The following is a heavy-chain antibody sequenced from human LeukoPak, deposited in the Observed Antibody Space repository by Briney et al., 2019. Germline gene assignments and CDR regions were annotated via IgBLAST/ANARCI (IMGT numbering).Heavy chain of an antibody. V-gene: IGHV3-53*01. Sequence: SGGSLRLSCAASGFTVSDNYTSWVRQAPGKGLEWVSATSGGGSTYYADSVKGRFIISRDNSKNTVYLQLNSLRAEDTAVYYCARGGDTIGSIRSPFDIWGQGTMVTVSS. CDR2: TSGGGST. CDR3: ARGGDTIGSIRSPFDI. CDR1: GFTVSDNY. D-gene: IGHD3-22*01. J-gene: IGHJ3*02.